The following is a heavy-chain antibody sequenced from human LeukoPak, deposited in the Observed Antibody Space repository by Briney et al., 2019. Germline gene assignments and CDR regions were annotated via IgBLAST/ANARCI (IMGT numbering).Heavy chain of an antibody. Sequence: PSETLSLTCTVSGGSISSSSYYWGWIRQPPGMGLEWIGTIYSGGTTYYNPSLKSRVTISLDTSKNQFFLRLTSVTAADTAVYYCAKQNGRVPARFDPWGQGILVPVSS. CDR1: GGSISSSSYY. D-gene: IGHD1-1*01. CDR3: AKQNGRVPARFDP. J-gene: IGHJ5*02. CDR2: IYSGGTT. V-gene: IGHV4-39*01.